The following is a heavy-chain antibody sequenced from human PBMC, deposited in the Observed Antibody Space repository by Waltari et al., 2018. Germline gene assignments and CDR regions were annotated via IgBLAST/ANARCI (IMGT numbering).Heavy chain of an antibody. D-gene: IGHD3-10*01. CDR2: INHSGST. V-gene: IGHV4-34*01. J-gene: IGHJ4*02. Sequence: QVQLQQWGAGLLKPSETLSLTCAVYGGSFSGYYWSWIRQPPGKGLEWIGEINHSGSTNYNPALKSRVTISVDTSKNQFSLKLSSVTAADTAVYYCARMPFYGSGSPYYFDYWGQGTLVTVSS. CDR1: GGSFSGYY. CDR3: ARMPFYGSGSPYYFDY.